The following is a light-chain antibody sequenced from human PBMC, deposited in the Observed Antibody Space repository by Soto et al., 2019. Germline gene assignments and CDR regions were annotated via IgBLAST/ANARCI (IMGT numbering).Light chain of an antibody. J-gene: IGKJ4*02. CDR1: QSVSSSY. CDR3: QQHGSSSLT. V-gene: IGKV3-20*01. Sequence: EVVLTQSPGTLSLSAWERATLSCRASQSVSSSYLAWYQQKPGQAPRLLIYGASSKATVIPDRFSGSGSGTDINLTISRLEPEDFAMYYCQQHGSSSLTFGGGTKVEIQ. CDR2: GAS.